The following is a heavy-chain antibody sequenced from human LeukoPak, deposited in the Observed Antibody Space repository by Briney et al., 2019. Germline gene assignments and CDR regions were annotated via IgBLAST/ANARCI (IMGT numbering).Heavy chain of an antibody. CDR1: GFTFSSYG. CDR2: ISYDGSNK. Sequence: GRSLRLSCAASGFTFSSYGMHWVRQAPGKGLEWVAVISYDGSNKYFADSVKGRFTISRDNSKNTLYLQMNSLRAEDTAVYYCAKDSGIAVAGTPRAFDIWGQGTMVTVSS. J-gene: IGHJ3*02. CDR3: AKDSGIAVAGTPRAFDI. V-gene: IGHV3-30*18. D-gene: IGHD6-19*01.